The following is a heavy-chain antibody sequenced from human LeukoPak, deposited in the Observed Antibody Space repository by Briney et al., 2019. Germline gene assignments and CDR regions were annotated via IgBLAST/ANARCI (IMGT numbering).Heavy chain of an antibody. Sequence: HAGGSLRLSCAASGFTFSSYSMNWVRQAPGKGLEWVSAISGSGGTAYYADSVKGRFTISRDNSKNTLYLQMNSLRAEDTAVYYCAKKGYYDGSGYYMYYFDHWGQGTLVTVSS. J-gene: IGHJ4*02. CDR2: ISGSGGTA. D-gene: IGHD3-22*01. V-gene: IGHV3-23*01. CDR3: AKKGYYDGSGYYMYYFDH. CDR1: GFTFSSYS.